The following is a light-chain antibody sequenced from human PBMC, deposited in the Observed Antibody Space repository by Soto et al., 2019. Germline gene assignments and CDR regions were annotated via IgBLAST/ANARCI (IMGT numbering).Light chain of an antibody. Sequence: PGERATLSFRASQSVRSNFLAWYQQKPGQAPRLLIYGASNRATGIPDRFSGSGAGTDFTLTITRMEPEDFAMYYCQRYDSLRTFGQGTKVDI. J-gene: IGKJ1*01. V-gene: IGKV3-20*01. CDR3: QRYDSLRT. CDR1: QSVRSNF. CDR2: GAS.